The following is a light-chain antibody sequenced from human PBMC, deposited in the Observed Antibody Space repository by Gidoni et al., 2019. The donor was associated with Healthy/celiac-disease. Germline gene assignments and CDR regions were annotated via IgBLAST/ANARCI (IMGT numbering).Light chain of an antibody. CDR1: SSNIGTNT. J-gene: IGLJ2*01. V-gene: IGLV1-44*01. Sequence: QSVLTQPPSASGTPGPRLTISCSGSSSNIGTNTVNWYQQLPGTAPKLLVYSDNQRPSGVPDRFSGSKSGTSASLAISGLQSEDEADYYCASWDGSLNVVLFGGGTKLTVL. CDR3: ASWDGSLNVVL. CDR2: SDN.